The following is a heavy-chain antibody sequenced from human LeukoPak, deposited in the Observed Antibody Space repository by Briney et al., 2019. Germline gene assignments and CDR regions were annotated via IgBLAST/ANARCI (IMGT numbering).Heavy chain of an antibody. Sequence: GGSLRLSCAASGFAFSRYWMTWVRQAQGKGLEWVANIKQDGTEKYYVDSVKGRFTISRDNAKNSLYLQMNSLRAEDTAVYYCARDSEWGLLRSDYWGQGTLVTVSS. J-gene: IGHJ4*02. V-gene: IGHV3-7*05. D-gene: IGHD1-26*01. CDR3: ARDSEWGLLRSDY. CDR1: GFAFSRYW. CDR2: IKQDGTEK.